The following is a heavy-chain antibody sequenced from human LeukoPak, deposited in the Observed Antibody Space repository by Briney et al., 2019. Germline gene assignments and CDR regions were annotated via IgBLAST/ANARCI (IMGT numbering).Heavy chain of an antibody. CDR2: IYYSGST. CDR3: ARHLVDDYVWGSYRPGRAFDI. CDR1: GGSISSSSYY. Sequence: SETLSLTCTVSGGSISSSSYYWGWIRQPPGKGLEWIGRIYYSGSTYYNPSLKSRVTISVDTSKNQFSLKLSSVTAADTAVYYCARHLVDDYVWGSYRPGRAFDIWGQGTMVTVSS. V-gene: IGHV4-39*01. D-gene: IGHD3-16*02. J-gene: IGHJ3*02.